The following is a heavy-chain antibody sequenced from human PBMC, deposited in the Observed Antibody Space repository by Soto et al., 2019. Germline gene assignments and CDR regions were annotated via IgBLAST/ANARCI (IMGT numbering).Heavy chain of an antibody. J-gene: IGHJ6*02. CDR2: INHSGLT. V-gene: IGHV4-34*01. D-gene: IGHD3-3*01. CDR3: ARGSVIRFLETLDYGMAV. Sequence: WTWIRQSPGKGLEWIGEINHSGLTNYNPSLKSRLTISLETSNNQIFLNFTSVTAADTGVYFCARGSVIRFLETLDYGMAVWGQGTTVTVSS.